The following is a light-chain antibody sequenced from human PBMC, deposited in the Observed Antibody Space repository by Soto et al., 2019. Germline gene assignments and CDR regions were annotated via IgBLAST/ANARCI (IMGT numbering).Light chain of an antibody. J-gene: IGLJ2*01. Sequence: QSALTQPPSASGSPRQSVTISCTGTNSDVGGYTYVSWYQQYPGKAPKLIIYEVTKRPSGVPDRFSGSKSGNTASLTVSGLQADDEADYYCSSYAGSNTVLFGGGTQLTVL. CDR1: NSDVGGYTY. CDR3: SSYAGSNTVL. CDR2: EVT. V-gene: IGLV2-8*01.